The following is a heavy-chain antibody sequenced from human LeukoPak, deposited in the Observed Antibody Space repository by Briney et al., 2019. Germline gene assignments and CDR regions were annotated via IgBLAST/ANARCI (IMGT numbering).Heavy chain of an antibody. CDR2: IKQDGSEK. Sequence: GGSLRLSCAASGFTFSSYWMSWVRQAPGKGLEWVANIKQDGSEKYYVDSVKGRFTISRDNAKNSLYLQMNSLRAEDTAVYYCAREDIVGATNDYAFDYWGQGTLVTVSS. D-gene: IGHD1-26*01. V-gene: IGHV3-7*01. J-gene: IGHJ4*02. CDR3: AREDIVGATNDYAFDY. CDR1: GFTFSSYW.